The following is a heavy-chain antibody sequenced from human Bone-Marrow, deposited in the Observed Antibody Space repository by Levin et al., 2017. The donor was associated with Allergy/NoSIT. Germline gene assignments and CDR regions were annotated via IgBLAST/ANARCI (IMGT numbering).Heavy chain of an antibody. Sequence: PGGSLRLSCSASGFTFSDHYMSWVRQSPGKGLEWVSYISTGSSDRHYGDSVRGRFTISRDNAKSILYLQMNSVRAEDTAIYYCVRAGPGAAYYYYGMDVWGPGTTVTVSS. CDR2: ISTGSSDR. CDR3: VRAGPGAAYYYYGMDV. V-gene: IGHV3-11*05. J-gene: IGHJ6*02. CDR1: GFTFSDHY. D-gene: IGHD3-10*01.